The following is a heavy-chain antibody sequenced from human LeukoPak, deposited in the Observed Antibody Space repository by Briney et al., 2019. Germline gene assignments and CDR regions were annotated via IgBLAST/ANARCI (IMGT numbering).Heavy chain of an antibody. CDR1: GFTFSSCW. CDR2: INSDRSST. Sequence: GGSLRLSCAASGFTFSSCWMHWVRQPPGKGLVWVSRINSDRSSTSYADSVKGRFTISRDNAKNTLYLQMNSLRAEDTAVYYCTSVVGGYYPPVEGFDIWGQGTMVTVSS. D-gene: IGHD3-3*01. V-gene: IGHV3-74*01. CDR3: TSVVGGYYPPVEGFDI. J-gene: IGHJ3*02.